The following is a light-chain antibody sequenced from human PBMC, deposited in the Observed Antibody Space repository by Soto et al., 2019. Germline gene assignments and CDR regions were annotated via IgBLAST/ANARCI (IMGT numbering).Light chain of an antibody. CDR3: QQYNNWPRT. CDR1: QSVSSY. Sequence: EIVLTQSPATLSLSPGERATLSCRASQSVSSYLAWYQQKPGQAPRLFIYGASTRATGIPARFSGSGSGAEFTLTISSLQSEDFAVYYCQQYNNWPRTFGQGTKVDIK. CDR2: GAS. J-gene: IGKJ1*01. V-gene: IGKV3-15*01.